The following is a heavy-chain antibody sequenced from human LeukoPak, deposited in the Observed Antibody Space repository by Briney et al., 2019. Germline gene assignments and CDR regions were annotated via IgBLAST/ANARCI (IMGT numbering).Heavy chain of an antibody. J-gene: IGHJ4*02. CDR3: ARGIGIAARLLGD. CDR1: GYTFINYH. D-gene: IGHD6-6*01. CDR2: INPTSGVT. Sequence: ASVQLSCKASGYTFINYHVHWVRQAPGQGPGGMGIINPTSGVTGYAQKFQGRLTVTRDTPTSTVYMELNSLISEDSAVYYCARGIGIAARLLGDWGRGTLVTVSS. V-gene: IGHV1-46*01.